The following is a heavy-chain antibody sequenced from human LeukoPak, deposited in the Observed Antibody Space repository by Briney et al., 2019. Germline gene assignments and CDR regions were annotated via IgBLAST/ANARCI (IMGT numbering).Heavy chain of an antibody. CDR3: AGESRDYYYDSSGNFYY. CDR2: IYYSGST. V-gene: IGHV4-31*03. CDR1: GGSISSGGYY. J-gene: IGHJ4*02. Sequence: SETLSLTCTVSGGSISSGGYYWSWIRQHPGKGLEWIGYIYYSGSTYYNPSLKSRVTISVDTSKNQFSLKLSSVTAADTAVYYCAGESRDYYYDSSGNFYYWGQGTLVTVSS. D-gene: IGHD3-22*01.